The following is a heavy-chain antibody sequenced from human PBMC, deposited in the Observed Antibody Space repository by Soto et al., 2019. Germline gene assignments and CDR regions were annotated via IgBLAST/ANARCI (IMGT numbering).Heavy chain of an antibody. Sequence: ASVKVSCKTSGYSFTAYGISWVRQAPGQGLEWMGWISCYNGKTKYAQKVQGRVSMTTDTSTSTAYMEVRSLRSDDTSIYYCARDAPPPELRFLEWHNYDYNGMDVWGQGTTVTVSS. J-gene: IGHJ6*02. D-gene: IGHD3-3*01. CDR2: ISCYNGKT. V-gene: IGHV1-18*01. CDR3: ARDAPPPELRFLEWHNYDYNGMDV. CDR1: GYSFTAYG.